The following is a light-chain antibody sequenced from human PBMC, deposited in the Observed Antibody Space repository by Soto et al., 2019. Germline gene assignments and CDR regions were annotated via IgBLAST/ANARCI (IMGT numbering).Light chain of an antibody. CDR1: QSISSW. V-gene: IGKV1-5*03. CDR2: EAS. Sequence: IQMTQSPSTLSGSVGDRVTITCRASQSISSWLAWYQQRPGKAPKLLIYEASIFESGVPSRFSGSGSGTQFTLTISSLQPDDFATYCCQQYNSYPWTFSQGTKVDIK. J-gene: IGKJ1*01. CDR3: QQYNSYPWT.